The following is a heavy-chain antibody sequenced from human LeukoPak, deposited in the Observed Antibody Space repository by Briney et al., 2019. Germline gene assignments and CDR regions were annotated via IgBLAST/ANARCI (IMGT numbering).Heavy chain of an antibody. Sequence: GASLRLSCAASGFTFSSYAMSRVRQAPGKGLEWVSAISGSGGSTYYADSVKGRFTISRVNSKNTLYLQMNSLRAEDTAVYYCAKDGGYHDYWGQGTLVTVSS. CDR1: GFTFSSYA. CDR3: AKDGGYHDY. J-gene: IGHJ4*02. D-gene: IGHD3-16*02. V-gene: IGHV3-23*01. CDR2: ISGSGGST.